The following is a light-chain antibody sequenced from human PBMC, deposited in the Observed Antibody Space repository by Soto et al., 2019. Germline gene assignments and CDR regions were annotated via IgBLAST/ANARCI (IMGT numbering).Light chain of an antibody. CDR3: TLYISGSTYV. CDR1: SSDVGSYNR. CDR2: EVN. Sequence: QSVLTQPPSVSGSPGQSVTISCTGTSSDVGSYNRLSWYQQPPGTAPKLIMYEVNTRPSGVPDRFSGSKSGSTASLTISGLQAEEEADYYCTLYISGSTYVFGTGTKLTVL. J-gene: IGLJ1*01. V-gene: IGLV2-18*01.